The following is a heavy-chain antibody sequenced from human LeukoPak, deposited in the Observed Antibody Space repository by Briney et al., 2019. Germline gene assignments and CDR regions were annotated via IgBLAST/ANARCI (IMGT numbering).Heavy chain of an antibody. V-gene: IGHV4-34*01. CDR1: GGSFSGYY. Sequence: SETQSLTCAVYGGSFSGYYWSWIRQPPGKGLEWIGEINHSGSTNYNPSLKSRVTISVDTSKNQFSLKLSSVTAADTAVYYCASRGAYCGGDCYWDWGQGTLVTVSS. CDR2: INHSGST. CDR3: ASRGAYCGGDCYWD. D-gene: IGHD2-21*02. J-gene: IGHJ4*02.